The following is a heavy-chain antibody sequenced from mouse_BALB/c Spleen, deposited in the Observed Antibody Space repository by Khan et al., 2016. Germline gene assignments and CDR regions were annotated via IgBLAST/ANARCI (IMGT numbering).Heavy chain of an antibody. V-gene: IGHV1S137*01. Sequence: QMQLEESGAELVRPGVSVKISCKGSGYTFTDYAMHWVKQSHAKSLEWIGVISTYYGDTSYNQKFEGKATMTVDKSSSTAYMELARLTSEDSAIYYCARERLNYDYAMDYWGQGTSVPVSS. CDR2: ISTYYGDT. CDR3: ARERLNYDYAMDY. D-gene: IGHD2-1*01. CDR1: GYTFTDYA. J-gene: IGHJ4*01.